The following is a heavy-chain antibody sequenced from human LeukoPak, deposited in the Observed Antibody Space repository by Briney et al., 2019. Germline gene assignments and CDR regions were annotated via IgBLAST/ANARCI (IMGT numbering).Heavy chain of an antibody. CDR2: IWFDKNQ. CDR3: ARDRHCVNGVCHSPPGMDV. CDR1: GFVLNDYG. V-gene: IGHV3-33*01. J-gene: IGHJ6*02. Sequence: GGSLRLSCAASGFVLNDYGMHWVRQAPGKGLEWVADIWFDKNQHFADSVKGRFAISRDNSKNTVYLQINSLRAEDTAVYYCARDRHCVNGVCHSPPGMDVWGQGTTVTVSS. D-gene: IGHD2-8*01.